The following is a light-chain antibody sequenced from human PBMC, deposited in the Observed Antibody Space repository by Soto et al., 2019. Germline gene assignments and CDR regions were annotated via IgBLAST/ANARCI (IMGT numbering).Light chain of an antibody. CDR1: QSISSN. J-gene: IGKJ4*01. CDR2: RTS. Sequence: EKVMTQSPATLSVTQGERATLSCRASQSISSNLAWYQQKPGQAPRLLMFRTSSRATGFPARFSGSGSGTEFNLTISSLQSEDFGVYYCQQYNNWPRATFGGGTKVDIK. V-gene: IGKV3-15*01. CDR3: QQYNNWPRAT.